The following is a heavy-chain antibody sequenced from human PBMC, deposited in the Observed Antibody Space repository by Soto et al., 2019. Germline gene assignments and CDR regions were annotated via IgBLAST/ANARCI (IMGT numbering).Heavy chain of an antibody. V-gene: IGHV4-59*01. J-gene: IGHJ4*02. Sequence: SETLSLTCTVSGTSISSYYWSWIRRPPGKGLEWIANIHYSGTTNYNPSLASRVTLSVDTSKNQFSPKMTSVTAADRAMYFCARYNSYAIDYWGRGTLVTVSS. D-gene: IGHD2-8*01. CDR3: ARYNSYAIDY. CDR2: IHYSGTT. CDR1: GTSISSYY.